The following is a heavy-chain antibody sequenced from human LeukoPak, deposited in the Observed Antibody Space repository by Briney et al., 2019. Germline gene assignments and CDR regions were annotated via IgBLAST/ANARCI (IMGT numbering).Heavy chain of an antibody. D-gene: IGHD3-10*01. CDR3: AKSRLYGSGSYYPPYFDY. J-gene: IGHJ4*02. V-gene: IGHV3-23*01. CDR2: ISGSGGST. CDR1: GFTFSSYT. Sequence: GGSLRLSCAASGFTFSSYTINWVRQAPGKGLEWVSAISGSGGSTYYADSVKGRFTISRDNSKNTLYLQMNSLRAEDTAVYYCAKSRLYGSGSYYPPYFDYWGQGTLVTVSS.